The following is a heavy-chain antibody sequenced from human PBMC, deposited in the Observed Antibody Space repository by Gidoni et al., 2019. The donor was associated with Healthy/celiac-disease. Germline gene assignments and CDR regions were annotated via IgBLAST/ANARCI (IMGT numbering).Heavy chain of an antibody. J-gene: IGHJ3*02. Sequence: QVQLQESGPGLVKPSETLSLTCTVSGGSISSYYWSWIRQPPGKGLEWIGYIYYSGSTNYNPSLKSRVTISVDTSKNQFSLKLSSVTAADTAVYYCASQNYDSSGYLYAFDIWGQGTMVTVSS. CDR3: ASQNYDSSGYLYAFDI. V-gene: IGHV4-59*08. D-gene: IGHD3-22*01. CDR1: GGSISSYY. CDR2: IYYSGST.